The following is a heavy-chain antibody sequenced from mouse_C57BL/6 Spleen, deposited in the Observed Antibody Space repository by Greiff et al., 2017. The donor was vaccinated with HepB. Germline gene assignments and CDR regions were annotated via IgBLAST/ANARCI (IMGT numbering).Heavy chain of an antibody. CDR2: IRNKANGYTT. V-gene: IGHV7-3*01. CDR3: ARGGNYPAWVAY. CDR1: GFTFTDYY. D-gene: IGHD2-1*01. Sequence: EVKVVESGGGLVQPGGSLSLSCAASGFTFTDYYMSWVRQPPGKALEWLGFIRNKANGYTTEYSASVKGRFTISRDNSRSILYLQMNALRAEDSATYYCARGGNYPAWVAYWGQGTLVTVSA. J-gene: IGHJ3*01.